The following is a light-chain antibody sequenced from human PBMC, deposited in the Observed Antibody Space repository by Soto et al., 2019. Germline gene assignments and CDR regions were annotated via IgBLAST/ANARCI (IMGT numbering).Light chain of an antibody. CDR1: QVIDNY. J-gene: IGKJ1*01. CDR2: AGS. CDR3: QKYNSAPWT. Sequence: DIQKTKCPSSLSATVGDRVTITCRASQVIDNYLAWYQQQPGKVPRLLIYAGSVLQAGVPPRFTGSGSGTDFTLTISSLQPEDVATYFCQKYNSAPWTFGQGTKVEIK. V-gene: IGKV1-27*01.